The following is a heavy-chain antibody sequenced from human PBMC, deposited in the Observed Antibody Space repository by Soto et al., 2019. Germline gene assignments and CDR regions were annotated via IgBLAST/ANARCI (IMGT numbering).Heavy chain of an antibody. CDR2: RNGDGSST. D-gene: IGHD2-15*01. J-gene: IGHJ4*02. CDR3: ARGNRGGYYFDY. V-gene: IGHV3-74*01. Sequence: EVQLLESGGGLVQPGGSLRLSCAASGFTFSSYWIHWVRQAPGKGLVWVSRRNGDGSSTNYADSVKGRFSISRDNAKNTVYLQMYSLRAEDTAVYYCARGNRGGYYFDYWGQGALVTVSS. CDR1: GFTFSSYW.